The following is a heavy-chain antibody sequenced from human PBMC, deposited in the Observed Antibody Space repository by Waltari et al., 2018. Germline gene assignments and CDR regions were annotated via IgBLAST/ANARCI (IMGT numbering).Heavy chain of an antibody. V-gene: IGHV4-39*01. CDR3: ARRGTVFETGAFDM. CDR2: IYFSGST. Sequence: QLQLQESGPGLVKPSETLSLTCTVSGGSISRSNEYWGWIRQPPGKGREWIGNIYFSGSTDYNPSLVSRVTISIDTSKNQFFLRLTSVTAVDTALYYCARRGTVFETGAFDMWGQGTVVTVSS. J-gene: IGHJ3*02. CDR1: GGSISRSNEY. D-gene: IGHD3-16*01.